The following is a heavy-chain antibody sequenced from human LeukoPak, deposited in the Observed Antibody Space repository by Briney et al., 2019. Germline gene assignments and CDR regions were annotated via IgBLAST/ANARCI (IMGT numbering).Heavy chain of an antibody. J-gene: IGHJ4*02. D-gene: IGHD3-10*01. CDR1: GYTFTSYG. CDR2: IIPIFGTA. V-gene: IGHV1-69*13. Sequence: SVKVSCKASGYTFTSYGISWVRQAPGQGLEWMGGIIPIFGTANYAQKFQGRVTITADESTSTAYMELSSLRSEDTAVYYCARGPRRFGELLYPWYFDYWGQGTLVTVSS. CDR3: ARGPRRFGELLYPWYFDY.